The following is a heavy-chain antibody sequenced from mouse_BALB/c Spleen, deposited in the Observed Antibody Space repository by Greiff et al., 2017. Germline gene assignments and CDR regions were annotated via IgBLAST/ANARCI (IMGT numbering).Heavy chain of an antibody. J-gene: IGHJ4*01. V-gene: IGHV1-31*01. CDR2: INPYNGAT. CDR1: GYSFTGYY. Sequence: EVQLQQSGPELVKPGASVKISCKASGYSFTGYYMHWVKQSHVKSLEWIGRINPYNGATSYNQNFKDKASLTVDKSSSTAYMDLHSLTSEDSAVYYCAGGYRYDGAMDYGGQGTSVTVSS. CDR3: AGGYRYDGAMDY. D-gene: IGHD2-14*01.